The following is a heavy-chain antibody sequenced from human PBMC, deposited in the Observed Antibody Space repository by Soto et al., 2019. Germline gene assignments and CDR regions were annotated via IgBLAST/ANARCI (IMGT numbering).Heavy chain of an antibody. Sequence: QITLKESGPTLVKPTQTLTLTCNISGISLSTSGVGVGWIRQPPGKALEWLALIYWNSEKRYSPSLRSRLTITKDSSQTQVVLTMTDVDRVDTATYFCAHRPTPLTDGGGWFGPWGQGNLVTVSS. D-gene: IGHD2-21*02. CDR2: IYWNSEK. CDR1: GISLSTSGVG. CDR3: AHRPTPLTDGGGWFGP. J-gene: IGHJ5*02. V-gene: IGHV2-5*01.